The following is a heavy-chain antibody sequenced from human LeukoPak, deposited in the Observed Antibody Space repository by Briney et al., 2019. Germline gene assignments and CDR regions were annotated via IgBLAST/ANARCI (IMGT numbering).Heavy chain of an antibody. Sequence: ASVKVSCKVSGYTLTELSMHWVRQAPGKGLEWMGGFDPEDGETIYAQKFQGRVTMTEDTSTDTAYMELSSLRSEDTAVYYCATDRPCYYDSSGYYYFDYWGQGTLVTVSS. V-gene: IGHV1-24*01. J-gene: IGHJ4*02. D-gene: IGHD3-22*01. CDR2: FDPEDGET. CDR3: ATDRPCYYDSSGYYYFDY. CDR1: GYTLTELS.